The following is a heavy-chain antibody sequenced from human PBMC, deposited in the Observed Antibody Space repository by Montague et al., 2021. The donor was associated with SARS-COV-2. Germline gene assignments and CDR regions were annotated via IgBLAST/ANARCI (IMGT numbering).Heavy chain of an antibody. D-gene: IGHD1-20*01. CDR3: ARYGYNWNDGEGFDY. V-gene: IGHV4-39*01. Sequence: SETLSLTCTVTGGSLSSSTSYWGWIRQPPGKGLEWIGSIFYIGSTYYNPSLQSRITISADTSKNQFTLRLSSVTAADTALYYCARYGYNWNDGEGFDYWGQGTLVTVSS. J-gene: IGHJ4*02. CDR2: IFYIGST. CDR1: GGSLSSSTSY.